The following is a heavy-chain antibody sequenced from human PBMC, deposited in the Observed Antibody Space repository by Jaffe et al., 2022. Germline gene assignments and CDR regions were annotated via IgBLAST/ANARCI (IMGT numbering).Heavy chain of an antibody. V-gene: IGHV3-30*02. Sequence: QVQLVESGGGVVQPGGSLRLSCAASGFTFSSYGMHWVRQAPGKGLEWVAFIRYDGSNKYYADSVKGRFTISRDNSKNTLYLQMNSLRAEDTAVYYCAKDRGQWLVLISDWYFDLWGRGTLVTVSS. CDR1: GFTFSSYG. J-gene: IGHJ2*01. D-gene: IGHD6-19*01. CDR3: AKDRGQWLVLISDWYFDL. CDR2: IRYDGSNK.